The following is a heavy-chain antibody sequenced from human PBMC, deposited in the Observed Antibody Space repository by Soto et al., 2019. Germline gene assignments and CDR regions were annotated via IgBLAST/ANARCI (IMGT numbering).Heavy chain of an antibody. V-gene: IGHV4-39*07. J-gene: IGHJ6*02. Sequence: SEKLSLTGAFFSGPITSTPSSRVWTRQPPGESLEWIGTIYYHGNTYYNPSLKSRVTISIDKSKNQFSLKLSSVTAADTAVYYCARVSGSYYHGMDVWGQGTTVTVS. CDR3: ARVSGSYYHGMDV. D-gene: IGHD1-26*01. CDR1: SGPITSTPSS. CDR2: IYYHGNT.